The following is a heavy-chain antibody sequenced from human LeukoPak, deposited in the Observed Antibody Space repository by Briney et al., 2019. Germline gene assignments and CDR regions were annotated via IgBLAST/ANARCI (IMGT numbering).Heavy chain of an antibody. J-gene: IGHJ6*02. CDR3: ASGYYDSSGYSYYGMDV. Sequence: SVKVSCKVSGYTLTELSMHWVRQAPGQGLEWMGGIIPIFGTANYAQKFQGRVTITADESTSTAYMELSSLRSEDTAVYYCASGYYDSSGYSYYGMDVWGQGTTVTVSS. CDR2: IIPIFGTA. CDR1: GYTLTELS. D-gene: IGHD3-22*01. V-gene: IGHV1-69*13.